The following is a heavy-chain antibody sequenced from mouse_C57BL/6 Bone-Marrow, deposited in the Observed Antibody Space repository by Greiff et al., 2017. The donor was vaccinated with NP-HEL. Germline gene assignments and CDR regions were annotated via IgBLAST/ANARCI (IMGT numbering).Heavy chain of an antibody. V-gene: IGHV5-6*01. D-gene: IGHD1-1*01. J-gene: IGHJ1*03. CDR2: ISSGGSYT. CDR3: ARHHYYYGSSGYFDV. CDR1: GFTFSSYG. Sequence: ELQRVESGGDLVKPGGSLKLSCAASGFTFSSYGMSWVRQTPDKRLEWVATISSGGSYTYYPDSVKGRFTISRDNAKNTLYLQMSSLKSEDTAMYYCARHHYYYGSSGYFDVWGTGTTVTVSS.